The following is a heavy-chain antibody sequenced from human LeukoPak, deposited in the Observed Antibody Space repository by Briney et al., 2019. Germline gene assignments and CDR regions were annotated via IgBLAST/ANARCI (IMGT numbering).Heavy chain of an antibody. Sequence: GGSLRLSCEGFGYSFSTSGMTWVRQAPGKGLEWVSSISGSGGSTDYADSVKGRFTISRDNSKNTLYLQMNSLRAEDTAVYYCAKDRRYCSGGSCPPGYFDYWGQGTLVTVSS. V-gene: IGHV3-23*01. D-gene: IGHD2-15*01. CDR1: GYSFSTSG. CDR2: ISGSGGST. CDR3: AKDRRYCSGGSCPPGYFDY. J-gene: IGHJ4*02.